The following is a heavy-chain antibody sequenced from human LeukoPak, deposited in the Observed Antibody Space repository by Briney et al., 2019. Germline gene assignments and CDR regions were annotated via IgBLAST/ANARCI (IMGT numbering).Heavy chain of an antibody. V-gene: IGHV3-23*01. CDR1: GGSISSSSYY. CDR3: AKDNYYDSSGPIDY. D-gene: IGHD3-22*01. J-gene: IGHJ4*02. Sequence: ETLSLTCTVSGGSISSSSYYWGWIRQPPGKGLEWVSAISGSGGSTYYADSVKGRLTISRDNSKNTLYLQMNSLRAEDTAVYYCAKDNYYDSSGPIDYWGQGTLVTVSS. CDR2: ISGSGGST.